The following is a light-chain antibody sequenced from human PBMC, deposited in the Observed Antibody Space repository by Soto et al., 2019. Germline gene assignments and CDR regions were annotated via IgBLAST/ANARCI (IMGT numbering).Light chain of an antibody. Sequence: QSALTQPASVSGSPGQSITISCTGTSSDVGGYRYVSWYQQLPGKAPKLMIYEVSNRPSGVSNRFSGSKSGNTAFLTISGLQAEDEADYYCSSYTSGSTYVFGTGTKLTVL. V-gene: IGLV2-14*01. J-gene: IGLJ1*01. CDR2: EVS. CDR1: SSDVGGYRY. CDR3: SSYTSGSTYV.